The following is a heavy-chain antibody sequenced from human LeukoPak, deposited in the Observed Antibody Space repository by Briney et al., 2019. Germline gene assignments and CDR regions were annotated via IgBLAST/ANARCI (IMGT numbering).Heavy chain of an antibody. D-gene: IGHD6-19*01. CDR2: ISWNSGSI. CDR3: AKDAEAVAGYYFDY. CDR1: GFTFDDYA. J-gene: IGHJ4*02. Sequence: PGGSLRLSCAASGFTFDDYAMHWVRQAPGKGLEWVSGISWNSGSIGYADSVKGRFTISRDNAKNSLYLQMNSLRAEDTALYYCAKDAEAVAGYYFDYWGQGTLVTVSS. V-gene: IGHV3-9*01.